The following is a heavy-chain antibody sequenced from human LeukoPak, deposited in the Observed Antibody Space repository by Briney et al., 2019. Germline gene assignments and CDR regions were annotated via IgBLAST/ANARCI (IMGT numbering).Heavy chain of an antibody. J-gene: IGHJ3*01. CDR1: GGPLSSNTYY. CDR3: ASPPSYYYETSGYSHDAFDL. CDR2: ISHSGSA. D-gene: IGHD3-22*01. Sequence: PSETLSLTCTVSGGPLSSNTYYWGWIRQPPGKGLEWIGSISHSGSAYYNPSLKSRVSISVDTSMTQMSLKLSSVTASDTVVYYCASPPSYYYETSGYSHDAFDLWGQGTMITVSS. V-gene: IGHV4-39*01.